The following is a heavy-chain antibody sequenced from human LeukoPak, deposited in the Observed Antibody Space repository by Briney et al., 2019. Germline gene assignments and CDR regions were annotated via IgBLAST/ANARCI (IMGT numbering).Heavy chain of an antibody. CDR2: IYHSGGT. CDR3: ARELHSGSYNFDY. D-gene: IGHD1-26*01. Sequence: SETLSLTCAVYGGSFSGYYWAWIRQPPGKGLEWIGSIYHSGGTYYNSSLKSRVTISVDTSKNQFSLKLSSVTATDTAVYYCARELHSGSYNFDYWAREPRSPSPQ. J-gene: IGHJ4*02. V-gene: IGHV4-38-2*02. CDR1: GGSFSGYY.